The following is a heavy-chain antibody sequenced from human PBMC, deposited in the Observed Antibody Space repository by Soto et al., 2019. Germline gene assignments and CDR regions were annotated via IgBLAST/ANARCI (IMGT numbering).Heavy chain of an antibody. V-gene: IGHV3-23*01. CDR3: ARDRDWDSSCRTIFDY. D-gene: IGHD6-13*01. CDR1: GFTFSSYA. J-gene: IGHJ4*02. Sequence: EVQLLESGGGLVQPGGSLRLSCAASGFTFSSYAMSWVRQAPGKGLEWVSAISGSGGSTYYEDSVKGRFTISRDNTKKKLNLQMNRLRTEDTAVYYYARDRDWDSSCRTIFDYWGQGTLVTVA. CDR2: ISGSGGST.